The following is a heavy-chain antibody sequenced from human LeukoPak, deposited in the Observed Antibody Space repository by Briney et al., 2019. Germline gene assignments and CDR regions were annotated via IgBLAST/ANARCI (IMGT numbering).Heavy chain of an antibody. J-gene: IGHJ6*02. CDR3: ARDNWNYGSSMDV. V-gene: IGHV4-59*01. CDR2: IYYSGST. Sequence: SETLSLTCTVSGGSISSYYWSWIRQPPGKGLEWIGYIYYSGSTNYNPSLKSRVTISVDTSKNQFSLKLSSVTAADTAVYYCARDNWNYGSSMDVWGQGTTVTVSS. D-gene: IGHD1-7*01. CDR1: GGSISSYY.